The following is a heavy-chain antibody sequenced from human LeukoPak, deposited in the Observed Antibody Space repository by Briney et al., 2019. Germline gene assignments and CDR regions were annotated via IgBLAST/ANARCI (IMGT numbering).Heavy chain of an antibody. CDR2: INPNSGGT. D-gene: IGHD5-12*01. V-gene: IGHV1-2*02. J-gene: IGHJ4*02. CDR3: ARGRGSGYDLFDY. CDR1: GYTFTGYY. Sequence: ASVKVSCKASGYTFTGYYMHWVRQAPGQGLEWMGWINPNSGGTNYAQKFQGRVTMTRDTSISTAYMELSRLRSEDTAVYYCARGRGSGYDLFDYWGQGTLVTVSS.